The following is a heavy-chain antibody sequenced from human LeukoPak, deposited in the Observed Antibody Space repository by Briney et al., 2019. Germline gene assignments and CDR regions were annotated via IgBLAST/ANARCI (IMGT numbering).Heavy chain of an antibody. CDR1: GYTFTGYY. CDR3: ARDRDYGDYEFGP. V-gene: IGHV1-2*02. D-gene: IGHD4-17*01. J-gene: IGHJ5*02. CDR2: INSNSGGT. Sequence: ASVKVSCKASGYTFTGYYMHWVRQAPGQGLEWMGWINSNSGGTNYAQKFQGRVTMTRDTSISTAYMELSRLRSDDTAVYYCARDRDYGDYEFGPWGQGTLVTVSS.